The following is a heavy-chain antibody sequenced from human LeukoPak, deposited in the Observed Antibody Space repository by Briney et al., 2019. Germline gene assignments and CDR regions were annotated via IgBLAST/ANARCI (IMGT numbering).Heavy chain of an antibody. Sequence: AGGSLRLSCTASGFTFGDYAMSWVRQAPGKGLEWVGFIRSKAYGGTTEYAASVKGRFTISRDDSKSIAYLQMNSLKTEDTAVYYCTREPYYGSNWGQGTLVTVSS. D-gene: IGHD3-10*01. J-gene: IGHJ4*02. CDR1: GFTFGDYA. CDR3: TREPYYGSN. CDR2: IRSKAYGGTT. V-gene: IGHV3-49*04.